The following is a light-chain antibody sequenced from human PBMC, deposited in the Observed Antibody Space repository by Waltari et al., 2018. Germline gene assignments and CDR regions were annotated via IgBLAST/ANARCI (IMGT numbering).Light chain of an antibody. V-gene: IGKV1-9*01. CDR2: AAS. Sequence: DIQLTQSPSFLSASVGDRATITRRASQDISSSLAWYQQKPGRAPKLLIYAASTLQSGVPSRLSGSGSGTEFTLTISSLQPEDFVTYYCQQVNNYPFTFGPGTILDVK. CDR3: QQVNNYPFT. CDR1: QDISSS. J-gene: IGKJ3*01.